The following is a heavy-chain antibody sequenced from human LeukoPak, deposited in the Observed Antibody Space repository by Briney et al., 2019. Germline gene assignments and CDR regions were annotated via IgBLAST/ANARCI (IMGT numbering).Heavy chain of an antibody. CDR2: ISSSGGST. CDR3: ARGPDVVLVSHWSFFDY. J-gene: IGHJ4*02. Sequence: GGSLRLSCAAPGFTFSSYAMHWVRQVPGKGLEYVSAISSSGGSTYYANSVKGRFTISRDNSKNTLYLQMGSLRTEDMAIYYCARGPDVVLVSHWSFFDYWGQGTLVTVSS. V-gene: IGHV3-64*01. CDR1: GFTFSSYA. D-gene: IGHD2-8*02.